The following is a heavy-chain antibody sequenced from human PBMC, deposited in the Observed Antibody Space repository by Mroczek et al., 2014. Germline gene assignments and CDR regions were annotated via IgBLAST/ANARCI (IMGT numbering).Heavy chain of an antibody. D-gene: IGHD6-19*01. CDR1: GFTFSSYS. V-gene: IGHV3-48*01. CDR2: ISSSSSTI. Sequence: VQLVESGGGLVQPGGSLRLSCAASGFTFSSYSMNWVRQAPGKGLEWVSYISSSSSTIYYADSVKGRFTISRDNAKNSLYLQMNSLRAEDTAVYYCARDLRGSGWSLYYFDYWGQGTLVTVSS. J-gene: IGHJ4*02. CDR3: ARDLRGSGWSLYYFDY.